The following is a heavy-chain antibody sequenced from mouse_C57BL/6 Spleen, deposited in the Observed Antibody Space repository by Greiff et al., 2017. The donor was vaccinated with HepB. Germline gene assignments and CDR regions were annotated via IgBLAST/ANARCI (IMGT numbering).Heavy chain of an antibody. CDR1: GFTFSSYG. CDR2: ISSGGSYT. CDR3: ARLWSDWYFDV. D-gene: IGHD1-1*02. V-gene: IGHV5-6*02. Sequence: DVKLVESGGDLVKPGGSLKLSCAASGFTFSSYGMSWVRQTPDKRLEWVATISSGGSYTYYPDSVKGRFTISRDNAKNTLYLQMSSLKSEDTAMYYCARLWSDWYFDVWGTGTTVTVSS. J-gene: IGHJ1*03.